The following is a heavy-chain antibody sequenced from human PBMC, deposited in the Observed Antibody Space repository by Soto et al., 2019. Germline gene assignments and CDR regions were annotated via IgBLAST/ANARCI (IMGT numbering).Heavy chain of an antibody. J-gene: IGHJ6*02. V-gene: IGHV1-69*13. Sequence: SVKVSCKASGGTFSSYAISWVRQAPGQGLEWMGGIIPIFGTANYAQKFQGRVTITADESTSTAYMELSSLRSEDTAVYYCARGSTIFGVVTLPYYYGMDVWGQGTTVTVSS. CDR2: IIPIFGTA. CDR3: ARGSTIFGVVTLPYYYGMDV. CDR1: GGTFSSYA. D-gene: IGHD3-3*01.